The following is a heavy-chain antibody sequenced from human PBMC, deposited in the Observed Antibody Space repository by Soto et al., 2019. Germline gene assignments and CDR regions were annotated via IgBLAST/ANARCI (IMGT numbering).Heavy chain of an antibody. V-gene: IGHV4-59*12. CDR1: GGSISSYY. Sequence: PSETLSLTCTVSGGSISSYYWSWIRQPPGKGLEWIGYIYYSGSTYYNPSLKSRVTISVDTSKNQFSLKLSSVTAADTAVHYCARASYGVFYYYYGMDVWGQGTTVTVSS. CDR2: IYYSGST. D-gene: IGHD5-18*01. CDR3: ARASYGVFYYYYGMDV. J-gene: IGHJ6*02.